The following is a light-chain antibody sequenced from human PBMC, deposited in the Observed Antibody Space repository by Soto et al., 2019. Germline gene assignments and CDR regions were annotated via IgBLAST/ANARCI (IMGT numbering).Light chain of an antibody. CDR3: LQDYSYPWT. V-gene: IGKV1-6*01. Sequence: AIQMTQSPSSLSASVGDRVTITCRASQDIRNELGWYQQRPGKAPKLLIYAASSLQSGVPSRFSGSGSGADFTLTINSLQPEDFATYYCLQDYSYPWTFGQGTKVVIK. CDR1: QDIRNE. J-gene: IGKJ1*01. CDR2: AAS.